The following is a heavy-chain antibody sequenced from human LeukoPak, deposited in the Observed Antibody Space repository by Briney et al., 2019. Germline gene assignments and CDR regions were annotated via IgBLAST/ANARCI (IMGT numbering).Heavy chain of an antibody. CDR3: ARQYGSGSYYDY. J-gene: IGHJ4*02. CDR1: GFTFSTYT. CDR2: ISSSSSYI. Sequence: GGSLRLSCAASGFTFSTYTMNWVRQAPGKGLEWVSSISSSSSYIYYADSVKGRFTISRDNAKNSLYLQMNSLRAEDTAVYYCARQYGSGSYYDYWGQGTLVTVSS. D-gene: IGHD3-10*01. V-gene: IGHV3-21*01.